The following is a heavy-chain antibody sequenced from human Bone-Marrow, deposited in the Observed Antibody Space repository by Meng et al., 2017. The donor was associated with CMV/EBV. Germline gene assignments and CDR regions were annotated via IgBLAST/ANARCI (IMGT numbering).Heavy chain of an antibody. CDR3: AKDIQAAPLYYFDY. Sequence: GESLKISCSASGFTLSSYAMHWVRQAPGKGLEWVAVISYDGSNKNYAASVKGRFTISRDNAKNSLYLQMNSLRAEDTALYYCAKDIQAAPLYYFDYWGQGTLVTVSS. V-gene: IGHV3-30*04. CDR1: GFTLSSYA. J-gene: IGHJ4*02. CDR2: ISYDGSNK. D-gene: IGHD6-13*01.